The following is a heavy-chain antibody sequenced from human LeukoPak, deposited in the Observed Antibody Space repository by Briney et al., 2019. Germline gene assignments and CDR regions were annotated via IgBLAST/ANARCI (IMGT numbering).Heavy chain of an antibody. D-gene: IGHD2-8*01. J-gene: IGHJ4*02. Sequence: PGESLKISCKASGYPFTDHWIGWVRQMPGKGLEWMGIIYPGDSDISYSPSFQGQITISADTSITTAYLQWNSLQASDTAIYFCARQHGYGTPFDYWGQGIQVTVSS. CDR1: GYPFTDHW. CDR2: IYPGDSDI. V-gene: IGHV5-51*01. CDR3: ARQHGYGTPFDY.